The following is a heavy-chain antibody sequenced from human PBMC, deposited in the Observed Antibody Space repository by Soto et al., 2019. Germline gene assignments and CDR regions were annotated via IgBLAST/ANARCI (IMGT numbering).Heavy chain of an antibody. CDR2: IYYSGST. CDR1: GGSISSYY. V-gene: IGHV4-59*01. D-gene: IGHD3-9*01. J-gene: IGHJ6*02. CDR3: ARAPTPYDILTGYLHYYYGMDV. Sequence: SETLSLTCTVSGGSISSYYWSWIRQPPGKGLEWIGYIYYSGSTNYNPSLKSRVTISVDTSKNQFSLKLSSVTAADTAVYYCARAPTPYDILTGYLHYYYGMDVWGQGITVTVSS.